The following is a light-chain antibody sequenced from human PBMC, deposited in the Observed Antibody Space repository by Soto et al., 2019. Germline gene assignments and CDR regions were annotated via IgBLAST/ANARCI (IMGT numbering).Light chain of an antibody. Sequence: EIVLTQSPGTLSLSPGERATLSCRASQSVTSSYLAWYQQKLGQAPRLLIYGASSRATGIPDRFSGSGSGTDFTLTISRLEREDLAVYYCQQYGSAPWTFGQGTKVEIK. V-gene: IGKV3-20*01. J-gene: IGKJ1*01. CDR1: QSVTSSY. CDR2: GAS. CDR3: QQYGSAPWT.